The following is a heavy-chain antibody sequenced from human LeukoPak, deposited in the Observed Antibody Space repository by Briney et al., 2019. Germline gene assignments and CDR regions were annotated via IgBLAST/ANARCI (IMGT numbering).Heavy chain of an antibody. CDR1: GGSISTYY. CDR3: AREGSMTARPFVSIDY. CDR2: IHTSGST. D-gene: IGHD6-6*01. J-gene: IGHJ4*02. Sequence: PSETLSLTCTVSGGSISTYYWSWIRQPAGKGLEWIGRIHTSGSTDYNPSLKGRVTMSVDTSKKQFSLRLSSVTAADAAMYYCAREGSMTARPFVSIDYWGQGTLVTVSS. V-gene: IGHV4-4*07.